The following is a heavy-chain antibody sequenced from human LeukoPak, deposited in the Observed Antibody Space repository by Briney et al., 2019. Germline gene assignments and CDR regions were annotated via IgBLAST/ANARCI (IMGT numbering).Heavy chain of an antibody. D-gene: IGHD6-19*01. V-gene: IGHV3-48*04. CDR3: AREGQWLVQGAFDI. CDR2: IGSAGSTI. J-gene: IGHJ3*02. Sequence: GGSLRLSCAASGFTFSTNNMNWVRQAPGKGLEWVSYIGSAGSTIYYADSVKGRFTIFRDNAKNSLYLQMNSLRAEDTAVYYCAREGQWLVQGAFDIWGQGTMVTVSS. CDR1: GFTFSTNN.